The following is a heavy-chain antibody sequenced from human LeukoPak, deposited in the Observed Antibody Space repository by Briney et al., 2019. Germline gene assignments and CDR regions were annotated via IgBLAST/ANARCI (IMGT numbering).Heavy chain of an antibody. V-gene: IGHV3-30*03. Sequence: GRSLRLSCAASGFAFSNCDINWVRQAPGKGLEWVALISFDGSNKLHADSVKGRFTISRDNSKSTLYLQMNSLRAEDTAMYYCTRGAPAGTGVDYFFYWGQGTLVTVSS. CDR1: GFAFSNCD. J-gene: IGHJ4*02. CDR2: ISFDGSNK. CDR3: TRGAPAGTGVDYFFY. D-gene: IGHD6-13*01.